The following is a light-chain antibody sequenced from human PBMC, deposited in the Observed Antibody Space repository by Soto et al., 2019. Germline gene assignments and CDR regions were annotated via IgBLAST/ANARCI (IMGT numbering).Light chain of an antibody. CDR3: KQYQEWPPFT. CDR2: GAS. CDR1: QSVNSN. Sequence: EIVMTQSPATLSVSPGXRATLSCRASQSVNSNLAWYQQKPGQAPRLLILGASTRATGIPARFSGSGSGTEFTLSISSLESEDFAVYYCKQYQEWPPFTFGQGTRLEIK. J-gene: IGKJ5*01. V-gene: IGKV3-15*01.